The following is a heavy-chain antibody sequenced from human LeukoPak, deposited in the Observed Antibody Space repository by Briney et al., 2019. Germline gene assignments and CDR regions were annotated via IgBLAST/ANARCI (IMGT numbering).Heavy chain of an antibody. CDR3: ARDGGARPDY. V-gene: IGHV3-21*01. Sequence: PGGSLRLSCAASGFSFSSVAMTWVRQAPGKGLEWASSITSSSNYIYYADSVKGRFTISRDNAKNSLYLQMSSLRAEDTAVYYCARDGGARPDYWGQGTLVTVSS. D-gene: IGHD2-21*01. CDR1: GFSFSSVA. CDR2: ITSSSNYI. J-gene: IGHJ4*02.